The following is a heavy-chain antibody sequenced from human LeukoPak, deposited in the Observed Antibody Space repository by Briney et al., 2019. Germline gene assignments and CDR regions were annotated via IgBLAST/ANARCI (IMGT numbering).Heavy chain of an antibody. Sequence: GGSLRLSCVASGFTFSTYAMSWVPQAPGKGLECVANIRGSGGGAVYADSVKGRFTISRDNSENTVYLQMTSLRAEDTAVYYCASHYYDSSGHLFDYWAREPWSPSPQ. CDR1: GFTFSTYA. CDR3: ASHYYDSSGHLFDY. D-gene: IGHD3-22*01. CDR2: IRGSGGGA. J-gene: IGHJ4*02. V-gene: IGHV3-23*01.